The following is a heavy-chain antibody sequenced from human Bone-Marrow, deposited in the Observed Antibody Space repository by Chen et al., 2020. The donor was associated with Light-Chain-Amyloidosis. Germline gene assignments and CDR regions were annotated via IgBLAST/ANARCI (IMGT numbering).Heavy chain of an antibody. CDR1: GYTFPNYW. J-gene: IGHJ4*02. CDR3: ARRRDGYNFDY. V-gene: IGHV5-51*01. Sequence: EVQLEQSGTEVKNPGESLKISCKGSGYTFPNYWIGWVRQMPGKGLEWMGVIYPDDSDARYSPSFEGQVTISADKSITTAYLQWRSLKASDTAMYYCARRRDGYNFDYWGQGTLVTVSS. D-gene: IGHD5-12*01. CDR2: IYPDDSDA.